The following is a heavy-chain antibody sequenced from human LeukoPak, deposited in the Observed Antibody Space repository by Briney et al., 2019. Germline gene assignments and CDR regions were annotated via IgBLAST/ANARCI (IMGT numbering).Heavy chain of an antibody. Sequence: SGGSLRLSCAASGFTFSNAWMSWVRQAPGKGLEWVGRIKSKTDGGTTDYAAPVKGRFTISRDDSKNTLYLQMNSLKTEDTAVYYCTTVDDGYSGYDWIDYWGQGTLVTVSS. J-gene: IGHJ4*02. CDR3: TTVDDGYSGYDWIDY. CDR1: GFTFSNAW. CDR2: IKSKTDGGTT. V-gene: IGHV3-15*01. D-gene: IGHD5-12*01.